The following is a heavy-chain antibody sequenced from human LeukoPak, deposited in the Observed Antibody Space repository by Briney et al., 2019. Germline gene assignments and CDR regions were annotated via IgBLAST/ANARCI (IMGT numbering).Heavy chain of an antibody. V-gene: IGHV4-59*01. Sequence: SETLSLACTVSGGSISSYYWSWIRQPPGKGLEWIGYIYYSGSTNYNPSLKSRVTISVDTSKNQFSLKLSSVTAADTAVYYCARETPTMVRGVKGAFDIWGQGTMVTVSS. CDR2: IYYSGST. J-gene: IGHJ3*02. CDR3: ARETPTMVRGVKGAFDI. D-gene: IGHD3-10*01. CDR1: GGSISSYY.